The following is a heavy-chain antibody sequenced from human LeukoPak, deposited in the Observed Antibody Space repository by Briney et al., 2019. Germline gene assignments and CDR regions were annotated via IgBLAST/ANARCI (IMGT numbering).Heavy chain of an antibody. Sequence: GGSLRLSCAASGFTFSDYYMSWVRQAPGKGLEWVSYIAWVGRRGTRIFYADSVKGRFTISRDDAKHSLYMQLNSLRAEDTAIYYCARSHTDSDYFDLWGQGTLVTVSS. CDR1: GFTFSDYY. J-gene: IGHJ4*02. V-gene: IGHV3-11*04. CDR2: IAWVGRRGTRI. CDR3: ARSHTDSDYFDL. D-gene: IGHD2-15*01.